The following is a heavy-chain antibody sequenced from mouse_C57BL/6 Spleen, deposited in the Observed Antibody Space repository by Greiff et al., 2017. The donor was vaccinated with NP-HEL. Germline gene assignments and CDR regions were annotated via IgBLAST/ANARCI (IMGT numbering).Heavy chain of an antibody. CDR1: GFAFTNYS. D-gene: IGHD2-14*01. CDR2: INPGSGGT. Sequence: VQRVESGAELVRPGTSVKVSCKASGFAFTNYSIEWVKQRPGQGLEWIGVINPGSGGTNYNEKFKGKATLTADKSSSTAYMQLSSLTSEDSAVYFCAKGVYDKGKFADWGQATLVTVAA. V-gene: IGHV1-54*01. CDR3: AKGVYDKGKFAD. J-gene: IGHJ3*01.